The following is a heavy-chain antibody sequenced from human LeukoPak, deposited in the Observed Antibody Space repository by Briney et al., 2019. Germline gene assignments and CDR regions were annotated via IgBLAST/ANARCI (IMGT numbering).Heavy chain of an antibody. CDR3: ARENSGSALDY. V-gene: IGHV1-46*01. D-gene: IGHD1-26*01. CDR1: GYTFTSYY. J-gene: IGHJ4*02. CDR2: INPSGGST. Sequence: ASMKVSCKASGYTFTSYYMHWVRQAPGQGLEWMGIINPSGGSTSYAQKFQGRVTMTKDTSTSTVYMELSSLRSEDTAVYYCARENSGSALDYWGQGTLVTVSS.